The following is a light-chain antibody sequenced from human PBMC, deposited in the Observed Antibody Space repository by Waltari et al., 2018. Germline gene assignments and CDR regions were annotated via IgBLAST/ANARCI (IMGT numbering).Light chain of an antibody. CDR2: AVS. J-gene: IGLJ2*01. CDR1: HSDVGAYTL. Sequence: QSVLTQPASVSGSPGRPLTISCTGAHSDVGAYTLVSWYQQHPGRAPKLMIYAVSNRPSGVSDRFSGSKSGNTASLTISGLQAEDEADYYCSSYTNRRDVIFGGGTKLTVL. V-gene: IGLV2-14*03. CDR3: SSYTNRRDVI.